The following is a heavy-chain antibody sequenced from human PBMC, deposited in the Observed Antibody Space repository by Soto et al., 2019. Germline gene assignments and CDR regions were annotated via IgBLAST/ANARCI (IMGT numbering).Heavy chain of an antibody. Sequence: SETLSLTCSVSGGSISSFTYYWGWICQPPGKGLEWIGTVYYNENTYYNPSLKSRVTITVDTAKNQFSLKLSSVTAADTAVYYCARQALLSLYYYYGMDVWGQGTTVTVSS. J-gene: IGHJ6*02. CDR1: GGSISSFTYY. D-gene: IGHD2-2*01. V-gene: IGHV4-39*01. CDR3: ARQALLSLYYYYGMDV. CDR2: VYYNENT.